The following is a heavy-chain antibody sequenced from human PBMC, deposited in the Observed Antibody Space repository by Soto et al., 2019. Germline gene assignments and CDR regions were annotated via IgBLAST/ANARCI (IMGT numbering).Heavy chain of an antibody. D-gene: IGHD2-15*01. CDR2: ISGSGGST. J-gene: IGHJ4*02. Sequence: GGSLRLSCAASGFTFSSYAMSWVRQAPGKGLEWVSAISGSGGSTYYADSVKGRFTISRDNSKNTLYLQMNSLRAEDTAVYYCAKDRCSGGSCYRLFDYWGQGTLVTVSS. CDR1: GFTFSSYA. V-gene: IGHV3-23*01. CDR3: AKDRCSGGSCYRLFDY.